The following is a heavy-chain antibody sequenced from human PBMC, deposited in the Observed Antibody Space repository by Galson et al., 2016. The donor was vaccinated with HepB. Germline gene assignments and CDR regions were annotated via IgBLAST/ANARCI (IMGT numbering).Heavy chain of an antibody. CDR2: MYVGGTAY. Sequence: SETLSLTCAVSGGSITSANWWSWVRQPPGKGLGWIGEMYVGGTAYHHNPSLTSRVTLSLDKSKNQFSLNLISVIAADTAVYYCSIHLAISGTRGFDGWGPGTLVTVSS. CDR3: SIHLAISGTRGFDG. CDR1: GGSITSANW. V-gene: IGHV4-4*02. J-gene: IGHJ4*02. D-gene: IGHD1-1*01.